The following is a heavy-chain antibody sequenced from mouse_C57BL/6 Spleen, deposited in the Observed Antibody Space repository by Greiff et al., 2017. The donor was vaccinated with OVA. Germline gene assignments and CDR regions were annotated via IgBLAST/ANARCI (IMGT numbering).Heavy chain of an antibody. CDR2: IYPGDGDT. J-gene: IGHJ2*01. V-gene: IGHV1-82*01. CDR3: ARRPYYYGSSSFDY. CDR1: GYSFSSSW. D-gene: IGHD1-1*01. Sequence: QVQLQHSGPELVKPGASVKISCKASGYSFSSSWMNWVKQRPGKGLEWIGRIYPGDGDTNYNAKFKGKATLTADKSSSTAYMQLSSLTSEDSAVYFCARRPYYYGSSSFDYWGQGTTLTVSS.